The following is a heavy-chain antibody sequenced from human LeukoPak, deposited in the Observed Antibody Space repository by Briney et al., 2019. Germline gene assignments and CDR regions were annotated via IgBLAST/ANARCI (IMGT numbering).Heavy chain of an antibody. CDR2: INHSGST. Sequence: SETLSLTCAVYGVSFSGYSWSWIRQPPGKGLEWIGEINHSGSTNYNPSLKSRVTISVDTSKNQFSLKLSSVTAADTAVYYCARGGGSGSYYNDAFDIWGQGTMVTVSS. D-gene: IGHD3-10*01. CDR1: GVSFSGYS. V-gene: IGHV4-34*01. J-gene: IGHJ3*02. CDR3: ARGGGSGSYYNDAFDI.